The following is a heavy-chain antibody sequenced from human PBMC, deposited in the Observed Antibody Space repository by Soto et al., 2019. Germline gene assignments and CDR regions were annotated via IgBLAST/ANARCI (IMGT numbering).Heavy chain of an antibody. V-gene: IGHV4-30-2*01. D-gene: IGHD6-6*01. J-gene: IGHJ4*02. Sequence: QLQLQESGSGLVKPSQTLSLHCAVSGGSISSGGYSGRWTRQPPGKGLEWIGYIYHRGSTYYNPSLKSRATISVDRSKNQFSLKLSSVTAADTAVYYCAGGRAARPLGYCGQGTLVTVSS. CDR3: AGGRAARPLGY. CDR2: IYHRGST. CDR1: GGSISSGGYS.